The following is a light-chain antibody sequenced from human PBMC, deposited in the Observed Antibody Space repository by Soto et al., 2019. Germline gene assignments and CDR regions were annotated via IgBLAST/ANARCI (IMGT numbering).Light chain of an antibody. CDR3: QQSGDSQWT. V-gene: IGKV3-20*01. J-gene: IGKJ1*01. CDR2: GAS. Sequence: EIVSTHSPGTLALSPGERATLSCRASQSVSSSYLAWYQQKPGQAPRLLIYGASSRATGIPDRFSGSGSGMDFTLAISSLEPEDFAVYYCQQSGDSQWTFGQGTKVDNK. CDR1: QSVSSSY.